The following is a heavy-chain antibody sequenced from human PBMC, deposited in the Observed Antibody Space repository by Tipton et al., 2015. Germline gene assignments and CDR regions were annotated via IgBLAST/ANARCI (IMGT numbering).Heavy chain of an antibody. D-gene: IGHD3/OR15-3a*01. Sequence: VQLVQSGAEVKKPGESLRISCEGSRNSFTSFWIGWVRQMPGKGLEWMGIIYPDDSDTRYSPSFQGQVTISVDKSIRTAYLQWSSRKASDTAMYYCVRQGKYSEFYDSWGQGTLVTVSS. CDR2: IYPDDSDT. V-gene: IGHV5-51*01. CDR1: RNSFTSFW. CDR3: VRQGKYSEFYDS. J-gene: IGHJ5*02.